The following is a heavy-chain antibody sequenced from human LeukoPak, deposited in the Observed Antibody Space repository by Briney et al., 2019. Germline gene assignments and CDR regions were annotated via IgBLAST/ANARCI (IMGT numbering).Heavy chain of an antibody. J-gene: IGHJ4*02. D-gene: IGHD3-22*01. Sequence: GGSLRLSCTVSGFTFSNYEMNWVRQAPGKGLEWVSYISSSGSAKYYADSVKGRFTISRDNAKNSLYLQMNSLRAEDTAVYYCARIDYYDSSGLFDYWGQGTLVTVSS. CDR2: ISSSGSAK. CDR3: ARIDYYDSSGLFDY. V-gene: IGHV3-48*03. CDR1: GFTFSNYE.